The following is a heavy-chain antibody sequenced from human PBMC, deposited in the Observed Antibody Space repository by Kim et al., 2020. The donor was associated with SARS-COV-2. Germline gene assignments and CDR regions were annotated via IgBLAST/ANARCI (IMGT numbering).Heavy chain of an antibody. Sequence: GGSLRLSCAASGFTFSSYGMHWVRQAPGKGLEWVAVIWYDGSNKYYADSVKGRFTISRDNSKNTLYLQMNSLRAEDTAVYYCARDGVYCSSTSCPPHSAHIAASPLPDWYFDLWGRGTLVTVSS. CDR2: IWYDGSNK. J-gene: IGHJ2*01. CDR1: GFTFSSYG. V-gene: IGHV3-33*01. D-gene: IGHD2-2*01. CDR3: ARDGVYCSSTSCPPHSAHIAASPLPDWYFDL.